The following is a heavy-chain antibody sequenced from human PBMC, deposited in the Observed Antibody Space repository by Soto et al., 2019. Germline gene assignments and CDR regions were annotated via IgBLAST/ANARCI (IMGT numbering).Heavy chain of an antibody. CDR3: ARVGPSGFYGGNAPPSY. Sequence: QVQLVESGGGVVQPGRSLRLSCAASGFTFSSYAMHWVRQAPGKGLEWVAVISYDGSNKYYADSVKGRFTISRDNSKNTLYLQMNSLRAEDTAVYYCARVGPSGFYGGNAPPSYWGQGTLVTVSS. V-gene: IGHV3-30-3*01. CDR1: GFTFSSYA. CDR2: ISYDGSNK. D-gene: IGHD4-17*01. J-gene: IGHJ4*02.